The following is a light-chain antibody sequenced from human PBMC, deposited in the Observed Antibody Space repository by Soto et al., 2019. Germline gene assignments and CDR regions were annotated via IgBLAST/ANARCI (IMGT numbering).Light chain of an antibody. Sequence: QSVLTQPPSVSGAPGQRVTISCTGGTYNIRAGYDVHWYQQLPGTAPKLLIYGNSNRPSGVPDRFSGSKSGTSASLAITGLQAEDEGDYYCQSNDSSLSGYVFGTGTKLTVL. CDR2: GNS. V-gene: IGLV1-40*01. J-gene: IGLJ1*01. CDR1: TYNIRAGYD. CDR3: QSNDSSLSGYV.